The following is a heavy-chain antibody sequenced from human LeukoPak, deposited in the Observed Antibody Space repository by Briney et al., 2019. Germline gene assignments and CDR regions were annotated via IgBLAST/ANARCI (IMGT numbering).Heavy chain of an antibody. J-gene: IGHJ6*03. CDR3: AREGLYYYYMDV. CDR1: GFTFSGSA. CDR2: INWNGGST. Sequence: PGGSLRLSCAASGFTFSGSALHWVRQAPGKGLEWVSGINWNGGSTGYADSVKGRFTISRDNAKNSLYLQMNSLRAEDTALYYCAREGLYYYYMDVWGKGTTVTVSS. V-gene: IGHV3-20*04.